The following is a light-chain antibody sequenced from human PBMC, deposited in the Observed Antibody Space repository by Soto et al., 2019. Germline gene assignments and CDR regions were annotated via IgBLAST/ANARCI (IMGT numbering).Light chain of an antibody. V-gene: IGKV1-39*01. CDR3: QQCYSTLWT. J-gene: IGKJ1*01. CDR2: GAS. Sequence: DIQMTQSPPSLSASVGDRVTITCRASQTISSYLNWYQQKPGKAPKLLIYGASSLQSGVPSRFSGSASGTEFTLTISSLQPEDFATYYCQQCYSTLWTFGQGTKVEIK. CDR1: QTISSY.